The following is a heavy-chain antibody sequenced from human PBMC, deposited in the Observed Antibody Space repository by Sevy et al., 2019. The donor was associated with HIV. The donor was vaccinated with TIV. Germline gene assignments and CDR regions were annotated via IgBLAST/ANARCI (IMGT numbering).Heavy chain of an antibody. J-gene: IGHJ4*02. CDR3: VRAVAAHDSF. CDR2: IKQDGSVT. D-gene: IGHD6-13*01. Sequence: GGSLRLSCEASAINIRDYWMNWVRQTPGKGLEWVANIKQDGSVTYYVDSVKGRFTISRDNARNLVYLQMNSLRVEDTALYYCVRAVAAHDSFWGQGTLVTVSS. CDR1: AINIRDYW. V-gene: IGHV3-7*01.